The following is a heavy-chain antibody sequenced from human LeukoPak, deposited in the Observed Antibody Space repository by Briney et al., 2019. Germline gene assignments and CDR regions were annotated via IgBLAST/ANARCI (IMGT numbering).Heavy chain of an antibody. J-gene: IGHJ4*02. CDR3: ARGYGSGYPGLYFDP. V-gene: IGHV3-23*01. D-gene: IGHD3-10*01. CDR2: ITDSGDST. Sequence: GGSLRLSCAASGFTFSSCAMSWVRQAPEKGLEWVSTITDSGDSTYYADSVKGRFTISRDNSKNTLYLQMNSLRADDTAVYYCARGYGSGYPGLYFDPWGQGTLVTVSS. CDR1: GFTFSSCA.